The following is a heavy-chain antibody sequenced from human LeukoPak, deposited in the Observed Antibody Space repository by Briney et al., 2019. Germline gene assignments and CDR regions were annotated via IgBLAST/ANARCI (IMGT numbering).Heavy chain of an antibody. J-gene: IGHJ3*02. V-gene: IGHV5-51*01. Sequence: GESLKISCKGSGYSFTNYWIGWVRQMPGKGLEWMGIIYPGDSDTRYSPSFQGQVTISADKSISAAYLQWSSLKASDTAMYYRARHLRDYVIDDAFDIWGQGTMVTVSS. CDR1: GYSFTNYW. CDR3: ARHLRDYVIDDAFDI. CDR2: IYPGDSDT. D-gene: IGHD3-16*01.